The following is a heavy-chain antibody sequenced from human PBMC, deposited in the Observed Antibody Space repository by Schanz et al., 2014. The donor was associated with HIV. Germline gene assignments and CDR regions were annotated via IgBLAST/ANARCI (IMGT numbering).Heavy chain of an antibody. Sequence: QVQLLESGGGVVQPGRSLRLSCAASGFTFSSYGMHWVRQAQGKGPEWVAVIWYDGSHTYYADSVKGRFTISRDNSKNTLYLQMNSLRAEDTAIYYCAKTSITLGMDVWGQGTTVTVSS. CDR3: AKTSITLGMDV. J-gene: IGHJ6*02. D-gene: IGHD1-20*01. CDR2: IWYDGSHT. V-gene: IGHV3-33*06. CDR1: GFTFSSYG.